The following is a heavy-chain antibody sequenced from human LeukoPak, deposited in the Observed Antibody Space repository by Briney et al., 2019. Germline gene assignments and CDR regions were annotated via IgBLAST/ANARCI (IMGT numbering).Heavy chain of an antibody. V-gene: IGHV3-7*01. D-gene: IGHD3-10*01. Sequence: GGSLTLSCAASGFTFSSYWMSWVRQAPGKGLEWVANIKQDGSEKYYVDSVKGRFTISRDNAKNSLYLQMNSLRAEDTAVYYCARVRLVKGSAGFDPWGQGTLVTVSS. CDR2: IKQDGSEK. CDR1: GFTFSSYW. CDR3: ARVRLVKGSAGFDP. J-gene: IGHJ5*02.